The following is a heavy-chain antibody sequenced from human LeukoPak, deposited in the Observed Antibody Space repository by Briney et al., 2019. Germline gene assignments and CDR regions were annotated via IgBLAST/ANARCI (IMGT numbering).Heavy chain of an antibody. CDR3: AIQATPAEVYGMDV. Sequence: SQTLSLTCTVSGGSISSGSYYWSWIRQPAGKGLEWIGRIYTRGSTNYNPSLKSRVTISVDTSKNQFSLKLSSVTAADTAVYYCAIQATPAEVYGMDVWGQGTTVTVSS. CDR2: IYTRGST. J-gene: IGHJ6*02. CDR1: GGSISSGSYY. V-gene: IGHV4-61*02.